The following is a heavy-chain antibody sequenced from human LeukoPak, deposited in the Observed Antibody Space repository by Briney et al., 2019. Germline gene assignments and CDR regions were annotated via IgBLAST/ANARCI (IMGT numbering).Heavy chain of an antibody. CDR3: ARAESSNCFDY. D-gene: IGHD6-13*01. CDR2: IWYDGSNK. V-gene: IGHV3-33*01. J-gene: IGHJ4*02. CDR1: GFTFSNYG. Sequence: GRSLRLSCAASGFTFSNYGMHWVRQAPGKGLEWVAIIWYDGSNKYYAASVKGRFTISRDNSENTLYLQINSLRTEDTAVYYCARAESSNCFDYWGQGTLVTVSS.